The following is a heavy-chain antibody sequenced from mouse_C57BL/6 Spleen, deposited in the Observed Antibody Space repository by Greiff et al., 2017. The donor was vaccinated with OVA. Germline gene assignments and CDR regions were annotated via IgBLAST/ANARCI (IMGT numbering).Heavy chain of an antibody. CDR2: INPYNGGT. Sequence: EVQLQESGPVLVKPGASVKMSCKASGYTFTDYYMNWVKQSHGKSLEWIGVINPYNGGTSYNQKFKGKATLTVDKSSSTAYMELNSLTSEDSAVYYCARNYGYDAGYAMDYWGQGTSVTVSS. D-gene: IGHD2-2*01. V-gene: IGHV1-19*01. CDR3: ARNYGYDAGYAMDY. J-gene: IGHJ4*01. CDR1: GYTFTDYY.